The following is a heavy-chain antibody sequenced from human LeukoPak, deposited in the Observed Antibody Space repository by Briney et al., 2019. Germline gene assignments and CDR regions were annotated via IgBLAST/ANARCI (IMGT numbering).Heavy chain of an antibody. CDR3: ERATHCGPHRYVQYYSDT. CDR1: GFTFSSYG. CDR2: ISSSSGDI. D-gene: IGHD2-21*01. V-gene: IGHV3-21*01. J-gene: IGHJ4*02. Sequence: GGSLRLSCAASGFTFSSYGMNWVRQAPGKGLEWVSSISSSSGDIYYADSVKGRFTISRDNSKNSLYLQMNSLGDEDTAVYYCERATHCGPHRYVQYYSDTSGQGTLVTVSS.